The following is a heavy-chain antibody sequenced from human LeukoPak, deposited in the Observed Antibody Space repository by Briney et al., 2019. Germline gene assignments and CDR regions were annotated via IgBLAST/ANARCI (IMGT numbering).Heavy chain of an antibody. D-gene: IGHD2-15*01. V-gene: IGHV3-23*01. CDR3: AKAPPPYSSCGTCYFDY. CDR2: ISGSGGST. J-gene: IGHJ4*02. CDR1: GFTFSSYA. Sequence: GGSLRLSCAASGFTFSSYAMSWVRQAPGKGLEWFSGISGSGGSTYYADSVKGRFPMSRDNSKNTLHLQMNSVRAEDTAVYYCAKAPPPYSSCGTCYFDYWGQGTLVTVSS.